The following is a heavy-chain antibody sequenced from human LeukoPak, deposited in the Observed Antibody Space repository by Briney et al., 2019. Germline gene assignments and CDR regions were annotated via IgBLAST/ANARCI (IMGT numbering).Heavy chain of an antibody. Sequence: ASVKVSCKVSGYTLTELSMHWVRQAPGKGLEWMGGFDPEDGGTIYAQKFQGRVTMTEDTSTDTAYMELSSLRSEDTAVYYCATSGVGATYFDYWGQGTLVTVSS. CDR2: FDPEDGGT. J-gene: IGHJ4*02. V-gene: IGHV1-24*01. CDR3: ATSGVGATYFDY. CDR1: GYTLTELS. D-gene: IGHD1-26*01.